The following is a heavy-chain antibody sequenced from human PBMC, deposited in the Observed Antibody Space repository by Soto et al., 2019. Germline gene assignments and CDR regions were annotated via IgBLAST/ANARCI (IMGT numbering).Heavy chain of an antibody. CDR1: GFTFTSSA. Sequence: QMQLEQSGPEVKKPGTSVKVSCKASGFTFTSSAFQWVRQARGQRLEWIGGIAGGSGYTNYAQRFHDRVTLTRDMSTATTYMELSRLTSEDTAIYSCAADAKAWQQMVPSDYWGQGTLVTVSS. CDR2: IAGGSGYT. D-gene: IGHD2-8*01. CDR3: AADAKAWQQMVPSDY. J-gene: IGHJ4*02. V-gene: IGHV1-58*01.